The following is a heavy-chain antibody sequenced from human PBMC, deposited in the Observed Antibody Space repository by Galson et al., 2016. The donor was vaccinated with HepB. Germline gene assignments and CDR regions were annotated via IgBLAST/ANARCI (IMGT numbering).Heavy chain of an antibody. Sequence: SVKVSCKASGGTFSSYGINWVRQAPGQGLEWMGGIIPLLGTANYAQKFQGRVTISADESTSTAYMELSSLRSEDTAVYYCAGEMHGSGSFDDWGQGTLVTVSS. D-gene: IGHD5-12*01. CDR2: IIPLLGTA. V-gene: IGHV1-69*13. CDR1: GGTFSSYG. J-gene: IGHJ4*02. CDR3: AGEMHGSGSFDD.